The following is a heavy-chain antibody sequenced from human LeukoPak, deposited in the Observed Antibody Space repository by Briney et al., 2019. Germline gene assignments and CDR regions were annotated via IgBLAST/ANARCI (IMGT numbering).Heavy chain of an antibody. CDR3: ARVGTPGCVDY. CDR1: RDYIRHIDYY. V-gene: IGHV4-39*07. CDR2: IYYSGST. J-gene: IGHJ4*02. Sequence: PSETLSLTCSVSRDYIRHIDYYWVWIRQPPGKGLEWIGSIYYSGSTYYSPSLKSRVTISVDTSKNQFSLKLSSVTAADTAVYYCARVGTPGCVDYWGQGTLVTVSS. D-gene: IGHD1-14*01.